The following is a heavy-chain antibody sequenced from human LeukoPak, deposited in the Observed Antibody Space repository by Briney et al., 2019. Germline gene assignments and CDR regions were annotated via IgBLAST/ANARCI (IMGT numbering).Heavy chain of an antibody. Sequence: SDTLSLPCTVSGGSISSYYWGWIRQPPGKGLEWLGNIYYSGSPIYNPSLKSRVTISVDTSQNQFSLKLSSVTAADTAVYYCARGYYGSGSLLYYYYYMDVWGKGTTVTISS. V-gene: IGHV4-59*07. CDR1: GGSISSYY. CDR2: IYYSGSP. CDR3: ARGYYGSGSLLYYYYYMDV. J-gene: IGHJ6*03. D-gene: IGHD3-10*01.